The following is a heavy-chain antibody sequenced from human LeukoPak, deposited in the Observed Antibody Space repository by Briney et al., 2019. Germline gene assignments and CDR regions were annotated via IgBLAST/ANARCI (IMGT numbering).Heavy chain of an antibody. CDR3: ARGYGGNSYNDY. V-gene: IGHV3-33*01. CDR1: GFPFSSYG. Sequence: PGGSLRLSCVASGFPFSSYGMHWVRQAPGKGLKWVAVIWYDGSNKYHADSVKGRFTISRDNSKNTLYLQMNSLRAEDTAVYYCARGYGGNSYNDYWGQGTLVTVSS. D-gene: IGHD4-23*01. J-gene: IGHJ4*02. CDR2: IWYDGSNK.